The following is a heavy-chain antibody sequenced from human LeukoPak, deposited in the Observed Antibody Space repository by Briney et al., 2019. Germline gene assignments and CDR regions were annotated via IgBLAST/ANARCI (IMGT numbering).Heavy chain of an antibody. CDR3: ARDLTMVRGVMTDV. D-gene: IGHD3-10*01. J-gene: IGHJ6*02. CDR2: IFYSGST. CDR1: GGSISSSSYY. Sequence: SETLSLTCTVSGGSISSSSYYWGWIRQPPGKGLEWIGSIFYSGSTYYNPSLKSRVTISVDTSKNQFSLKLSSVTAADTAVYYCARDLTMVRGVMTDVWGQGTTVTVSS. V-gene: IGHV4-39*07.